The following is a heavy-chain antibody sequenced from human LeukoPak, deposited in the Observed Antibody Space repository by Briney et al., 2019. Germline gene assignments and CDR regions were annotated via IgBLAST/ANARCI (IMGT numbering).Heavy chain of an antibody. CDR3: ARSNRYCSGGSCYYYYYMDV. Sequence: GGSLRLSCAASGFTVSSNYMSWVRQAPGKGLEWVSVIYSGGSTYYADSVKGRFTISRDNSKNTLYLRMNSLRAEDTAVYYCARSNRYCSGGSCYYYYYMDVWGKGTTVTISS. CDR2: IYSGGST. V-gene: IGHV3-66*01. CDR1: GFTVSSNY. J-gene: IGHJ6*03. D-gene: IGHD2-15*01.